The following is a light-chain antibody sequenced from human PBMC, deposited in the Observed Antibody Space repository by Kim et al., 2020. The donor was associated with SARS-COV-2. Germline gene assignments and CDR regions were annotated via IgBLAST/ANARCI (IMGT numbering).Light chain of an antibody. CDR3: QVWDNYSDHVV. CDR2: YDR. CDR1: NVGSNS. J-gene: IGLJ2*01. V-gene: IGLV3-21*04. Sequence: APGKTARITCGGNNVGSNSVPWYQQKPGQGPVLVMKYDRDRPSGIPGRISGSNSGNTATLTITRVEAGDEADYYCQVWDNYSDHVVFGGGTQLTVL.